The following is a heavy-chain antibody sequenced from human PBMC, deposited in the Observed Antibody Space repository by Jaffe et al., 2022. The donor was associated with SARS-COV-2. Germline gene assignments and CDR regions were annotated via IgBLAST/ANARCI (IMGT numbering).Heavy chain of an antibody. J-gene: IGHJ4*02. CDR2: ISYDGSNK. V-gene: IGHV3-30-3*01. CDR1: GFTFSSYA. CDR3: ARDPGGLLTAMAFDY. D-gene: IGHD5-18*01. Sequence: QVQLVESGGGVVQPGRSLRLSCAASGFTFSSYAMHWVRQAPGKGLEWVAVISYDGSNKYYADSVKGRFTISRDNSKNTLYLQMNSLRAEDTAVYYCARDPGGLLTAMAFDYWGQGTLVTVSS.